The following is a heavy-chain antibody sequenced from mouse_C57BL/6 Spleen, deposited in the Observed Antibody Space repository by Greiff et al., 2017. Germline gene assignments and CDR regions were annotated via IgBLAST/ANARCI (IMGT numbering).Heavy chain of an antibody. V-gene: IGHV1-82*01. CDR1: GYAFSSSW. CDR2: IYPGDGDT. CDR3: ARYGIYEGFAY. J-gene: IGHJ3*01. Sequence: QVQLQQSGPELVKPGASVKISCKASGYAFSSSWMNWVKQRPGKGLEWIGRIYPGDGDTNYNGKFKGKATLTADKSSSTAYMQLSSLTSEDSAVYFCARYGIYEGFAYWGQGTLVTVSA. D-gene: IGHD2-3*01.